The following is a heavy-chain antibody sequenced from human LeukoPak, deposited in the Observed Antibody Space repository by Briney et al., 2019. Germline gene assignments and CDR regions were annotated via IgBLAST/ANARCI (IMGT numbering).Heavy chain of an antibody. CDR2: ISPSGGST. V-gene: IGHV1-46*01. J-gene: IGHJ4*02. D-gene: IGHD2-2*01. CDR3: ARNFPLGYCRSTTCYFSLPGDY. CDR1: GYTFTSYY. Sequence: ASVKVSCKASGYTFTSYYIHWVRQAPGQGPEWMGIISPSGGSTSYAQKFQGRVTMTRDTSTSTVYMELSSLTSEDTAVYYCARNFPLGYCRSTTCYFSLPGDYWGQGTLVTVSS.